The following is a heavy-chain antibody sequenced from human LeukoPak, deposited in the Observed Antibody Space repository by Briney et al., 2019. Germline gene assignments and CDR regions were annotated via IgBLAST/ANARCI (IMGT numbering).Heavy chain of an antibody. J-gene: IGHJ4*02. D-gene: IGHD6-19*01. CDR1: GFTFGDYA. V-gene: IGHV3-49*04. CDR3: TRSGWYAY. CDR2: IRSKAYGGTT. Sequence: PGRSLRLSCTASGFTFGDYAMSWVRQAPGKGLEWVGFIRSKAYGGTTEYAASVKGRFTISRADSKSIAYLQMNSLKTEDTAVYYCTRSGWYAYWGQGTLVTVSS.